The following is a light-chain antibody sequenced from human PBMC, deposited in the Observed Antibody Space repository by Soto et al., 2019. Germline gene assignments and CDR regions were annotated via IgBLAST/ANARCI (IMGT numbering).Light chain of an antibody. CDR1: SSDVGSYNL. CDR2: EVS. J-gene: IGLJ1*01. CDR3: CSYAGSSIPYV. V-gene: IGLV2-23*02. Sequence: QSALTQPASVSGSPGQSITISCTGTSSDVGSYNLVSWYQQHPGKAPKLMIYEVSKRPSGVSNRFSGSKSGNTASLTISGLQAEDEADYCCCSYAGSSIPYVFGTGTQLTVL.